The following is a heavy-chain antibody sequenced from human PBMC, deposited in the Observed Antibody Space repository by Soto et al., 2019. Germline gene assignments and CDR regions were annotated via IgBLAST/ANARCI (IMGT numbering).Heavy chain of an antibody. J-gene: IGHJ2*01. D-gene: IGHD6-19*01. V-gene: IGHV3-30-3*01. Sequence: QVQLVESGGGVVQPGRSLRLSCAASGFTFSSYAMHWVRQAPGKGLEWVAVISYDGSNKYYADSVKGRFTISRDNSKNTRYLQMNSLRAEDTAVYYCARDVDSSGWFRTLWYFDLWGRGTLVTVSS. CDR2: ISYDGSNK. CDR3: ARDVDSSGWFRTLWYFDL. CDR1: GFTFSSYA.